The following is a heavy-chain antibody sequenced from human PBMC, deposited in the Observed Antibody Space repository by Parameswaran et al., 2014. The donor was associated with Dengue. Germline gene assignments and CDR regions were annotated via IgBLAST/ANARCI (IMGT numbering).Heavy chain of an antibody. CDR3: ARFSRRGYSGYVLGY. Sequence: WVRQAPGQGLEWMGWMNPNSGNTGYAQKFQGRVTMTRNTSISTAYMELSSLRSEDTAVYYCARFSRRGYSGYVLGYWGQGTLVTISS. D-gene: IGHD5-12*01. V-gene: IGHV1-8*01. J-gene: IGHJ4*02. CDR2: MNPNSGNT.